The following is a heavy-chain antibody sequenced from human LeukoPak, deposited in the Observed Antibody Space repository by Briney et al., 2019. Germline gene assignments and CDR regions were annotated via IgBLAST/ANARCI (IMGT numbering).Heavy chain of an antibody. CDR1: GGSISNNNW. CDR3: ARGVCSGGSCYSEWNY. CDR2: IFHSGTT. Sequence: PSGTLSLTCAVSGGSISNNNWWSWVRQPPGKGLEWIGEIFHSGTTNYNPSLKSRVTILVDTSKNQFSLKLSSVTAADTAVYYCARGVCSGGSCYSEWNYWGQGTLVTVSS. J-gene: IGHJ4*02. D-gene: IGHD2-15*01. V-gene: IGHV4-4*02.